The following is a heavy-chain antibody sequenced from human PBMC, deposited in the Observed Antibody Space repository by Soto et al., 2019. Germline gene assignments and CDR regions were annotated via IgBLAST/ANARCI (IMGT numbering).Heavy chain of an antibody. CDR2: ISSSSSYI. V-gene: IGHV3-21*01. CDR3: AREADYYDSSGYYVHSSVFDI. CDR1: GFTFSSYS. D-gene: IGHD3-22*01. Sequence: GGSLRLSCAASGFTFSSYSMNWVRQAPGKGLEWVSSISSSSSYIYYADSVKGRFTISRDNAKNSLYLQMNSLRAEDTAVYYCAREADYYDSSGYYVHSSVFDIWGQGTMVTVSS. J-gene: IGHJ3*02.